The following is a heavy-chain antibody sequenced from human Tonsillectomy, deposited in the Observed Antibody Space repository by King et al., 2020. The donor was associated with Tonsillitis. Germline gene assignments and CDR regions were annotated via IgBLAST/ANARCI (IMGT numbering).Heavy chain of an antibody. CDR3: ARAQLDYQDAWDI. V-gene: IGHV4-61*02. CDR2: IYISGST. D-gene: IGHD1-1*01. CDR1: GGSISSGSFY. J-gene: IGHJ3*02. Sequence: QLQESGPGLVKPSQTLSLTCTVSGGSISSGSFYWSWIRQPAGKGLEWIGRIYISGSTNYNPSLKSRVTLSVDTSKNQFSLKLSSVTAADTAVYYCARAQLDYQDAWDIWGQGTMVTVSS.